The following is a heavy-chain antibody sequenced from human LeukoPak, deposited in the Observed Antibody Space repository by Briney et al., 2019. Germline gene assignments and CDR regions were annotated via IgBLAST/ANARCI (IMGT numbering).Heavy chain of an antibody. CDR3: ARRVGRWFGERAYYYNYMDV. D-gene: IGHD3-10*01. CDR2: INHSRST. V-gene: IGHV4-34*01. CDR1: GGSFSGYY. J-gene: IGHJ6*03. Sequence: SETLSLTCAVYGGSFSGYYWSWIRQPPGKGLEWIGEINHSRSTKYNPSLKSRLTISVDTSKNQFSLKLSPVTAADTAVYYCARRVGRWFGERAYYYNYMDVGDKGTTVTISS.